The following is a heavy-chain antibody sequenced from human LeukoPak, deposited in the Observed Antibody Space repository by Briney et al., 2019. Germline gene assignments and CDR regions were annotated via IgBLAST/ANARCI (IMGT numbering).Heavy chain of an antibody. D-gene: IGHD2-15*01. Sequence: PGGSLRLSCAASGFTFSSYGMHWVRQAPGKGLEWVAFIRYDGSNKYYADSVKGRFTISRDSSKNTLYLQMNSLRAEDTAVYYCAKGPEPFYCSGGSCYRDDIYYYYYMDVWGKGTTVTISS. CDR3: AKGPEPFYCSGGSCYRDDIYYYYYMDV. V-gene: IGHV3-30*02. CDR1: GFTFSSYG. J-gene: IGHJ6*03. CDR2: IRYDGSNK.